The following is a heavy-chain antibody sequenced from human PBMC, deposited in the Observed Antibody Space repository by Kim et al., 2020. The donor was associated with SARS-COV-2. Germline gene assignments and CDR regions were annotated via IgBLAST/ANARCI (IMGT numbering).Heavy chain of an antibody. CDR3: ASGGPTVAVTAIDY. J-gene: IGHJ4*02. V-gene: IGHV1-2*02. CDR2: INTNSGDT. CDR1: GYTFTDYW. Sequence: ASVKVSCKASGYTFTDYWMHWVRHAPGQGLECMGWINTNSGDTKYAQKFQGRVTMTRDTSISTAYMELSSLRSDDTAVYYCASGGPTVAVTAIDYCGQGT. D-gene: IGHD6-19*01.